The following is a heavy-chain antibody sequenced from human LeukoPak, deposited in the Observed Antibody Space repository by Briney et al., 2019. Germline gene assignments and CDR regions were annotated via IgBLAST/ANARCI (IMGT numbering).Heavy chain of an antibody. J-gene: IGHJ5*02. CDR3: AKTGGGVAARLLPDT. CDR2: ISYDGSNK. Sequence: GGSLRLSCAASGFTFSSYGMHWVRQAPGKGLEWVSVISYDGSNKYYEDSGKGRFTISREHSKTTPYLQMNSLRAAATAVSYCAKTGGGVAARLLPDTWGQGTLVTVSS. D-gene: IGHD6-6*01. CDR1: GFTFSSYG. V-gene: IGHV3-30*18.